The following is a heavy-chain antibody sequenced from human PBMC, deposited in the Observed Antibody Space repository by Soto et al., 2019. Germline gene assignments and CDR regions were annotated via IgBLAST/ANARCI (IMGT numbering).Heavy chain of an antibody. J-gene: IGHJ4*02. V-gene: IGHV3-23*01. CDR3: AKDPTYDSSGYEFVGFDY. D-gene: IGHD3-22*01. CDR1: GLTFRNYA. Sequence: PGGSLSLSCIASGLTFRNYAMSWVRQAPGKGLEWVSGISGSGGSTHYTDAVKGRLTISRDNSKNTLYLQMNALRAEDTAVYYCAKDPTYDSSGYEFVGFDYWGQGTLVTVSS. CDR2: ISGSGGST.